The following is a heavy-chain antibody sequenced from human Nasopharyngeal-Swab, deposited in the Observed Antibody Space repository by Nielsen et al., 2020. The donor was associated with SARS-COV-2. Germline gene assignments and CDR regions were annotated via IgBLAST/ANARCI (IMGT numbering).Heavy chain of an antibody. CDR3: TTDYYFDY. J-gene: IGHJ4*02. Sequence: GESLKISCAASGFVFSGSAIHWVRQASGKGREWVGRIGDKAHNYATTYAASVKGRFTISRDDSKNTAFLQMDSLNTEDTALYYCTTDYYFDYWGQGTLVTVSS. V-gene: IGHV3-73*01. CDR2: IGDKAHNYAT. CDR1: GFVFSGSA. D-gene: IGHD4/OR15-4a*01.